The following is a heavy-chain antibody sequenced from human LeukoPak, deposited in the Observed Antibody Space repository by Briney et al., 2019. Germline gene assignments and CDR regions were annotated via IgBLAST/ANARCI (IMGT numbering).Heavy chain of an antibody. D-gene: IGHD3-22*01. CDR3: ARLYDSSGYFQDY. Sequence: VASVKVSCKASGYTFTGYYMHWVRQAPGQGLEWMGWINPNSGGTNYAQKFQGRVTMTRDTSISTAYMELSRLRSDDTAVYYCARLYDSSGYFQDYWGQGTLVTVSS. J-gene: IGHJ4*02. CDR1: GYTFTGYY. CDR2: INPNSGGT. V-gene: IGHV1-2*02.